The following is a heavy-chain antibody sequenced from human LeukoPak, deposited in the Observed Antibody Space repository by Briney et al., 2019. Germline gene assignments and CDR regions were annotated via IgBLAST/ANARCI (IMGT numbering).Heavy chain of an antibody. CDR3: ARGDYYGSGSYPDY. Sequence: SQILSLTCTVSGGSISSGDYYWSWIRQPPGKGLEWIGYIYYSGSTYYNPSLKSRVTISVDTSKNQFSLKLSSVTAADTAVYYCARGDYYGSGSYPDYWGQGTLVTVSS. CDR1: GGSISSGDYY. D-gene: IGHD3-10*01. J-gene: IGHJ4*02. CDR2: IYYSGST. V-gene: IGHV4-30-4*01.